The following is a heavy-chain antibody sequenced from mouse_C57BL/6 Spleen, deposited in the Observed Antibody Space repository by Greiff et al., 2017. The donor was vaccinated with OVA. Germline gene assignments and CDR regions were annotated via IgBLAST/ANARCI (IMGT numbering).Heavy chain of an antibody. Sequence: QVQLQQSGAELAKPGASVKLSCKASGYTFTSYWMHWVKQRPGQGLEWIGYINPSSGYTKYNQKFKDKATLTADKSSSTAYMQLSSLTYEDSAVYYCARGTTVVGGAMDYWGQGTSVTVSS. D-gene: IGHD1-1*01. J-gene: IGHJ4*01. CDR1: GYTFTSYW. CDR2: INPSSGYT. V-gene: IGHV1-7*01. CDR3: ARGTTVVGGAMDY.